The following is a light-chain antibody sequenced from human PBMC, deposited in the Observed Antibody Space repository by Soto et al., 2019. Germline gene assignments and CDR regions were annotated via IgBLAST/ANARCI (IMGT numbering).Light chain of an antibody. CDR2: DAS. CDR3: QHYNSYWRT. V-gene: IGKV1-5*01. Sequence: DIQMTQSPSTLSASVGDRVTITCRASQTISNWLAWYQQKPGKAPKLLIYDASSLESGVPSRFSGSGSGTEFALTLSSLQPDDFATYSCQHYNSYWRTFGQGTQGASK. CDR1: QTISNW. J-gene: IGKJ1*01.